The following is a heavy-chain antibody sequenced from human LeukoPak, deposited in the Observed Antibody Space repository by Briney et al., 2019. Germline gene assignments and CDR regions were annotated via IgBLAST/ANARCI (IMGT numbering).Heavy chain of an antibody. Sequence: PSETLSLTCAVYGGPFSVYYWSWIRQPPGKGLEWIAEINHLGRTNYNPSLKSRATISIDTSKNQVFLKLSSVTAADTAVYYCARGSASGIYPIDYWGQGTLVTVSS. CDR1: GGPFSVYY. CDR3: ARGSASGIYPIDY. V-gene: IGHV4-34*01. CDR2: INHLGRT. J-gene: IGHJ4*02. D-gene: IGHD5-12*01.